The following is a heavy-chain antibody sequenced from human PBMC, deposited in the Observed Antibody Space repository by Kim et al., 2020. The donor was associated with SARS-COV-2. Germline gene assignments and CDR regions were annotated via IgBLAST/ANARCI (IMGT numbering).Heavy chain of an antibody. V-gene: IGHV3-33*06. CDR2: SNE. D-gene: IGHD3-16*01. Sequence: SNEYDADSLKGRFTISIDNSKNTLYQQMNGLRAGDTAVYYWSKESMMAIDYWGQGTLVTVSS. CDR3: SKESMMAIDY. J-gene: IGHJ4*02.